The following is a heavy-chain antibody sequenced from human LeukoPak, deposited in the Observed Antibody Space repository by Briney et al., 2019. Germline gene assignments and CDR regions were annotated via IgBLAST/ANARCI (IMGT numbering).Heavy chain of an antibody. J-gene: IGHJ5*02. CDR2: IIPIFGTA. Sequence: ASVKVSCKASGGTFSSYAISWVRQAPGQGLEWVGGIIPIFGTANYAQKFQGRVTITADESTSTAYMELSSLRSEDTAVYYCARDRSTIDRGFGPWGQGTLVTVSS. CDR1: GGTFSSYA. V-gene: IGHV1-69*01. D-gene: IGHD3-10*01. CDR3: ARDRSTIDRGFGP.